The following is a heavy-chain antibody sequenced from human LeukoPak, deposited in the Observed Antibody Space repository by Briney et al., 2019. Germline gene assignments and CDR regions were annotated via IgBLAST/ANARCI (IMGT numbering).Heavy chain of an antibody. CDR2: ISGSGDTT. CDR3: AREGLILDP. CDR1: GFTFSDYW. Sequence: GGSLRLSCTASGFTFSDYWMTWVRQAPGKGLEWVSVISGSGDTTYYADSVKGRLTISRDNSKNTLYLQMNSLRAEDTAVYYCAREGLILDPWGQGTLVTVSS. J-gene: IGHJ5*02. V-gene: IGHV3-23*01.